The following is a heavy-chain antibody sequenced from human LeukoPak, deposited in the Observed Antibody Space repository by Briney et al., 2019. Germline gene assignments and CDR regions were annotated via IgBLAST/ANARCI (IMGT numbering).Heavy chain of an antibody. CDR2: IYPGDSDT. CDR1: GYSFTSYW. V-gene: IGHV5-51*01. Sequence: GESLKISCKGSGYSFTSYWIGWVRQMPGKGLEWMGIIYPGDSDTRYSPSFQGQVTISADKSISTAYLQWSSLKASDTAMYYCARPNDYCSSTSCYGAFDIWGQGTMDTVSS. CDR3: ARPNDYCSSTSCYGAFDI. D-gene: IGHD2-2*01. J-gene: IGHJ3*02.